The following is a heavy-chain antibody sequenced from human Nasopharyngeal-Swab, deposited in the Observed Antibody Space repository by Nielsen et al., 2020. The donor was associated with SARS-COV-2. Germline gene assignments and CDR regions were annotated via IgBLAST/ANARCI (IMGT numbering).Heavy chain of an antibody. V-gene: IGHV1-8*01. CDR3: ARDIVVVPAAIHYYYYGMDV. CDR2: MNPNSGNT. CDR1: GYTFTSYD. D-gene: IGHD2-2*01. J-gene: IGHJ6*02. Sequence: ASVKVSCKASGYTFTSYDINWVRQATGQGLEWMGWMNPNSGNTGYAQKFQGRVTMTRNTSISTAYMELSSLRSEDTAVYYCARDIVVVPAAIHYYYYGMDVWGQGTTVTVSS.